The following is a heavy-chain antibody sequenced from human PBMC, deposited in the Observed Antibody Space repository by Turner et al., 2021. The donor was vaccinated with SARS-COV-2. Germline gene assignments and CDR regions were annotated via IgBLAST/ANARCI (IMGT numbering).Heavy chain of an antibody. Sequence: QVQLQESGPGLVKPSQTLSLTCTVSGGSLSSGDYYWSWIRQPPGKGLEWIGYIYYSGSTYYNPSLKSRVTISVDTSKNQFSLKLSSVTAADTAVYYCAREVFRMGTWFDPWGQGTLVTVSS. CDR3: AREVFRMGTWFDP. D-gene: IGHD7-27*01. CDR1: GGSLSSGDYY. CDR2: IYYSGST. J-gene: IGHJ5*02. V-gene: IGHV4-30-4*01.